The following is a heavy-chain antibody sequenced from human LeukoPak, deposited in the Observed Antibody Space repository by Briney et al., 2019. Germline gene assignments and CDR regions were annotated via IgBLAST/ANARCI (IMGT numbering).Heavy chain of an antibody. CDR2: IYSGGST. Sequence: PGGSLRLSCAASGFTVSSNYMSWVRQAPGKGLEWVSVIYSGGSTYYADSVKGRFTISRDNSKNTLYLQMNSLRPEDTALYYCVKDGGTYNLGNWGQGTLVTVSS. CDR3: VKDGGTYNLGN. D-gene: IGHD3-16*01. J-gene: IGHJ4*02. CDR1: GFTVSSNY. V-gene: IGHV3-66*01.